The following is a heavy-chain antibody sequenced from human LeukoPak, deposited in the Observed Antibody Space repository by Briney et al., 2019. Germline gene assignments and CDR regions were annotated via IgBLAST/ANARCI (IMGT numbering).Heavy chain of an antibody. D-gene: IGHD6-19*01. Sequence: GGSLRLSCAASGFAFSFYAMSWLRQPPGKGLEWVSTINANSGTTSYAASVRGRFTISRDNSKNSLYLQVNTLRADDTATYYCAKPVSGGLAVTADWFHPWGQGTLVVVSS. CDR3: AKPVSGGLAVTADWFHP. CDR2: INANSGTT. V-gene: IGHV3-23*01. J-gene: IGHJ5*01. CDR1: GFAFSFYA.